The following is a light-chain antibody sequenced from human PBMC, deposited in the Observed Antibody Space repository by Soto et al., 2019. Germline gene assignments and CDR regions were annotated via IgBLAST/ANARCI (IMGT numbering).Light chain of an antibody. CDR1: QTINNY. J-gene: IGKJ1*01. CDR2: TTS. CDR3: QQTNTSPLT. V-gene: IGKV1-39*01. Sequence: DLQMTQSPPSLSASVGDSVTITCRSSQTINNYLNWYQQKPGQAPQLLIHTTSTLQSGAPSRFSGSGSGTDYTLTINSLQPEDFATYYCQQTNTSPLTFGQGTKV.